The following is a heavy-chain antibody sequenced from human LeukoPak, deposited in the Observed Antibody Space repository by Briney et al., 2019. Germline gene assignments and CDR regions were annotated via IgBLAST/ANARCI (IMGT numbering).Heavy chain of an antibody. Sequence: ASVKVSCKASGYTFTGYYMHWVRQAPGQGLEWMGWINPNSGGTNYAQKFQGRVTMTRDTSISTAYMELSRLRSDDTAVYYCARGSPARIWYYYYMDVWGKGTTVTIPS. D-gene: IGHD2-15*01. CDR1: GYTFTGYY. CDR3: ARGSPARIWYYYYMDV. CDR2: INPNSGGT. V-gene: IGHV1-2*02. J-gene: IGHJ6*03.